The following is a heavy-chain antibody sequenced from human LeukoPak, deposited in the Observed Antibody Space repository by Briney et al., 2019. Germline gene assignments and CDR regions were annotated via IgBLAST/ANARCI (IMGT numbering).Heavy chain of an antibody. V-gene: IGHV4-39*01. CDR3: ASTGYSSGWYVGSYFDY. CDR2: IYYSGST. J-gene: IGHJ4*02. Sequence: SETLSLTCTVSGVSISSSSYYWGWIRQPPGKGLEWIGSIYYSGSTYYNPSLKSRVTISVDTSKNQFSLTLSSVTASDTAVYYCASTGYSSGWYVGSYFDYWGQGTLVTVSP. CDR1: GVSISSSSYY. D-gene: IGHD6-19*01.